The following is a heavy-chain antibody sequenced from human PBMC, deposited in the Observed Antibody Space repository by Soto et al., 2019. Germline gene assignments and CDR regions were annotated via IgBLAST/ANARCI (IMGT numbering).Heavy chain of an antibody. J-gene: IGHJ4*02. CDR3: ARVAPPWWYFDY. CDR1: GGSISSSSYY. Sequence: SETLSLTCTVSGGSISSSSYYWGWIRQPPGKGLEWIGSIYYSGSTYYNPSLKSRVTISVDTSKNQFSLKLSSVTAADTAVYYCARVAPPWWYFDYWGQGTLVTVSS. CDR2: IYYSGST. V-gene: IGHV4-39*01. D-gene: IGHD2-15*01.